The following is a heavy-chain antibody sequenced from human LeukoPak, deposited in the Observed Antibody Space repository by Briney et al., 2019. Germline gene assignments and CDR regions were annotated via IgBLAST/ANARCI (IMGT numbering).Heavy chain of an antibody. Sequence: SGGPLRLSCAASGFTFSSYAMSWVRQAPGKEPVWVSRINSDGSITVYADSVKGRFTVSKDNAKNMLYLQMTSLRADDTATYYCASDSPSNGLDVWGQGTTVTVSS. CDR3: ASDSPSNGLDV. CDR1: GFTFSSYA. CDR2: INSDGSIT. V-gene: IGHV3-74*01. J-gene: IGHJ6*02.